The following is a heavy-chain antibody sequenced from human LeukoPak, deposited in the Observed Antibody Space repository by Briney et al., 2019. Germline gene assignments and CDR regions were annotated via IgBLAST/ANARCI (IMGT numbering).Heavy chain of an antibody. CDR2: IWYDGSNK. V-gene: IGHV3-33*01. CDR3: ARRGEWELTDFDY. D-gene: IGHD1-26*01. J-gene: IGHJ4*02. Sequence: GRSLRLSCAASGFTFSSYGMHWVRQAPGKGLEWVAVIWYDGSNKYYADSVKGRFTISRDNAKNSLYLQMNSLRAEDTAVYYCARRGEWELTDFDYWGQGTLVTVSS. CDR1: GFTFSSYG.